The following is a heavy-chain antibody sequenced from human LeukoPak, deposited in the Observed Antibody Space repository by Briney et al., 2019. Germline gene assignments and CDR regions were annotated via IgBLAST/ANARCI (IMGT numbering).Heavy chain of an antibody. J-gene: IGHJ4*02. Sequence: GGSLRLSCAASGFTVSSNYMSWVRQAPGKGLEWVSVIYSGGSTYYADSVKGRFTISRGNSKNTLYLQMNSLRAEDTAVYYCARGWYSGSYYDYWGQGTLVTVSS. D-gene: IGHD1-26*01. CDR3: ARGWYSGSYYDY. CDR1: GFTVSSNY. CDR2: IYSGGST. V-gene: IGHV3-66*01.